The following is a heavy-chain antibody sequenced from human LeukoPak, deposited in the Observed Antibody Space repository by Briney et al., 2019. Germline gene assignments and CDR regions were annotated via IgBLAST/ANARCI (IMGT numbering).Heavy chain of an antibody. CDR2: ISSSDII. D-gene: IGHD2-15*01. V-gene: IGHV3-48*04. CDR1: GFILSTHS. Sequence: HTGGSLRLSREGSGFILSTHSMTWARQTPGKGLEWVSYISSSDIIYYADSVKGRFTISRDNAKNSLYLRMNSLRAEDTAVYYCARDVVAVIRGALHNWLDPWGQGTQVTVSS. CDR3: ARDVVAVIRGALHNWLDP. J-gene: IGHJ5*02.